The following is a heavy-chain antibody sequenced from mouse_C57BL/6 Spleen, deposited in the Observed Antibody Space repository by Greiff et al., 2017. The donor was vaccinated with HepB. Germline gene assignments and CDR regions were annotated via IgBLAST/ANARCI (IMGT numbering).Heavy chain of an antibody. D-gene: IGHD2-3*01. CDR2: INPNNGGT. CDR3: ARRDDGYLYYFDY. V-gene: IGHV1-18*01. Sequence: EVQLQQSGPELVKPGASVKIPCKASGYTFTDYNMDWVKRSHGKSLEWIGDINPNNGGTSYNQKFKGKATLTVDKSSSTAYMELRSLTSEDTAVYDCARRDDGYLYYFDYWGQGTTLTVSS. CDR1: GYTFTDYN. J-gene: IGHJ2*01.